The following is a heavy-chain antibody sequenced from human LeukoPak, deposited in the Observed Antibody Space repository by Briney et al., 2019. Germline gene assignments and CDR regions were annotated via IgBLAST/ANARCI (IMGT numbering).Heavy chain of an antibody. CDR2: ISAYNGNT. Sequence: ASVTVSCKASGYTFTSYGISWVRQAPGQGLEWMGWISAYNGNTNYAQKLQGRVTMTTDTSTSTAYMELRSLRSDDTAVYYCARDHHCSGGSCYGDDLDYWGQGTLVTVSS. CDR1: GYTFTSYG. V-gene: IGHV1-18*01. CDR3: ARDHHCSGGSCYGDDLDY. D-gene: IGHD2-15*01. J-gene: IGHJ4*02.